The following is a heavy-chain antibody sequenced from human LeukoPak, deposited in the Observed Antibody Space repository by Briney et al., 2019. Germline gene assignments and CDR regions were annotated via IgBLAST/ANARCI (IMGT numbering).Heavy chain of an antibody. CDR3: ARDREEDTARGGFDI. Sequence: SETLSLTCTVSGGSISSGSYYWSWIRQPAGKGLEWIGRIYTSGSTNYNPSLKSRVTISVDTSKNQFSLKLSSVTAADTAVYYCARDREEDTARGGFDIWGQGTMVTVSS. J-gene: IGHJ3*02. CDR2: IYTSGST. CDR1: GGSISSGSYY. V-gene: IGHV4-61*02. D-gene: IGHD5-18*01.